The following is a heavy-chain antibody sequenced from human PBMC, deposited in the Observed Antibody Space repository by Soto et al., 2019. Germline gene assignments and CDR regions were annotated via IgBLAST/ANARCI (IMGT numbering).Heavy chain of an antibody. Sequence: GGSLRLSCAASGFTFSSYGMHWVRQAPGKGLEWVAVISYDGSNKYYADSVKGRFTISRDNSKNTLYLQMNSLRAEDTAVYYCVGGASQLWPLVWGQGTLVTVSS. CDR2: ISYDGSNK. CDR1: GFTFSSYG. J-gene: IGHJ4*02. D-gene: IGHD5-18*01. V-gene: IGHV3-30*03. CDR3: VGGASQLWPLV.